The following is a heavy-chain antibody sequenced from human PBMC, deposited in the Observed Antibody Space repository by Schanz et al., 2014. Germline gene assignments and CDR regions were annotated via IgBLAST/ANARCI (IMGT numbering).Heavy chain of an antibody. CDR2: IWYDGSNK. CDR1: GFTFSSYG. CDR3: ARDGDFDY. J-gene: IGHJ4*02. D-gene: IGHD3-10*01. Sequence: QVQLVESGGGVVQPGRSLRLSCAASGFTFSSYGMHWVRQAPGKGLEWVAIIWYDGSNKYYADSVKGRFTISRDNSKNTLILQMSGLRTEDSAVDYGARDGDFDYWGQGTLVTVSS. V-gene: IGHV3-33*01.